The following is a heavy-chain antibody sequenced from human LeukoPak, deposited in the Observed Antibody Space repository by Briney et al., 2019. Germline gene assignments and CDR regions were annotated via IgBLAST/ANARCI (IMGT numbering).Heavy chain of an antibody. V-gene: IGHV1-2*02. J-gene: IGHJ5*02. CDR1: GYTFTDYY. CDR2: ISPNSGGT. Sequence: ASVKVSCKASGYTFTDYYIHWVRQAPGQGLEWMGWISPNSGGTNYAQKFQGRVAMTRDTSISTAYMDLSRLTSDDTAVYYCARVTSGSSGYYYPWGQGTLVTVSS. CDR3: ARVTSGSSGYYYP. D-gene: IGHD3-22*01.